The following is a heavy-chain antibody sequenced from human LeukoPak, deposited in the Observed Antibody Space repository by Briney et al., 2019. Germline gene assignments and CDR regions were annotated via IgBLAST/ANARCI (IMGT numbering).Heavy chain of an antibody. CDR2: ISSSSSYI. J-gene: IGHJ3*02. CDR1: GFTFSDYT. D-gene: IGHD2-15*01. CDR3: AKGLGYCSGGSCPDGAFDI. V-gene: IGHV3-21*04. Sequence: RGSLRLSCAASGFTFSDYTMSWVRQAPGKRLEWVSSISSSSSYIYNVDSVKGRFTISRDNAKNSLYLQMNSLRAEDTALYYCAKGLGYCSGGSCPDGAFDIWGQGTMVTASS.